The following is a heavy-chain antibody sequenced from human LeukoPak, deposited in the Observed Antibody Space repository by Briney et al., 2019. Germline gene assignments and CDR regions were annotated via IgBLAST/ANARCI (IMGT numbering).Heavy chain of an antibody. CDR1: GGSISSGGYY. CDR2: IYHSGST. CDR3: ARDLEYCSSTSCSYFDY. J-gene: IGHJ4*02. D-gene: IGHD2-2*01. Sequence: SETLSLTCTVSGGSISSGGYYWSWIRQPPGKGLEWIGYIYHSGSTYYNPSLKSRVTISVDRSKNQFSLKLSSVTAADTAVYYCARDLEYCSSTSCSYFDYWGQGTLVTVSS. V-gene: IGHV4-30-2*01.